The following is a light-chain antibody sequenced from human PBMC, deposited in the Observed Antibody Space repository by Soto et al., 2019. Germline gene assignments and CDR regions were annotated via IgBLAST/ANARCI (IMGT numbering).Light chain of an antibody. V-gene: IGLV7-46*01. J-gene: IGLJ3*02. Sequence: QAVVTQEPSLTVSPGGTVTLTCGSSTGAVTSGHYPYWFQQKPGQAPRTLIFNTNNKHSWTPARFSGSLLGGKAALTLSGAQPEDEAGYYCLLAYSGDREVFGGGTKVTVL. CDR1: TGAVTSGHY. CDR3: LLAYSGDREV. CDR2: NTN.